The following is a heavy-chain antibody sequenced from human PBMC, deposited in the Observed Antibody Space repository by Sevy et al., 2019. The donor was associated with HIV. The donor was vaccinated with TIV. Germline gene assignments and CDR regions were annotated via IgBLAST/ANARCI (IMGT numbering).Heavy chain of an antibody. D-gene: IGHD2-8*01. CDR2: INGKSGDT. CDR3: AKVGVGWSACFDH. Sequence: ASVKVSCKASGYIFSDYHIHWARQAPGQRLEWMGWINGKSGDTEYAEKFRGRITMSRDTSISSAYMELTRLQSDETSVYYCAKVGVGWSACFDHGGQGTLVTFSS. CDR1: GYIFSDYH. J-gene: IGHJ4*02. V-gene: IGHV1-2*02.